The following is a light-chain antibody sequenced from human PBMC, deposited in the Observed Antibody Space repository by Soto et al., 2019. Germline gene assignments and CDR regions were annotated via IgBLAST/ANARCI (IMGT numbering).Light chain of an antibody. CDR2: DAS. J-gene: IGKJ5*01. V-gene: IGKV1-33*01. CDR1: QDISNY. Sequence: DIQMTQSPSSLSASVGDRFTITCEASQDISNYLNWYQQKPGKAPKLLIYDASNLETGVPSRFRGRGSGTEFSFNITSLQPEDVATYYCQQYDDLPITFGQGTRLEIK. CDR3: QQYDDLPIT.